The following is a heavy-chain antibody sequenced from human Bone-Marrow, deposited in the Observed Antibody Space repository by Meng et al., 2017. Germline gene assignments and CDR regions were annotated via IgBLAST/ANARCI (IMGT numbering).Heavy chain of an antibody. V-gene: IGHV3-48*04. J-gene: IGHJ4*02. CDR3: ATKALDY. CDR1: GFTFSSYS. CDR2: ISSSGGTI. Sequence: GGSLRLSCAASGFTFSSYSMNWVRQASGKGLEWLSLISSSGGTIYYADSVRVRFTVSRNNAKNSLYLQMNSLRAEDTAIYYCATKALDYWGQGTRVTVSS.